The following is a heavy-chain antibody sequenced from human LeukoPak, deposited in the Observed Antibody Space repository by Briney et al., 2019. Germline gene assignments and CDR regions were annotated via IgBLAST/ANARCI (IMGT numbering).Heavy chain of an antibody. D-gene: IGHD3-22*01. CDR2: INHSGST. J-gene: IGHJ4*02. CDR1: GGSFSGYY. CDR3: ARGKVRVTMIVVVTDIHFDY. V-gene: IGHV4-34*01. Sequence: SETLSLTCAVYGGSFSGYYWSWIRQPPGEGLEWIGEINHSGSTNYNPSLKSRVTISVDTSKNQFSLKLSSVTAADTAVYYCARGKVRVTMIVVVTDIHFDYWGQGTLVTVSS.